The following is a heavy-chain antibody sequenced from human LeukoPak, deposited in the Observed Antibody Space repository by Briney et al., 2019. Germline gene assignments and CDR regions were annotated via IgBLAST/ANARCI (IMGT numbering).Heavy chain of an antibody. J-gene: IGHJ4*02. CDR2: FDPEDGET. CDR3: ATQNSIYYDSSGPRV. V-gene: IGHV1-24*01. Sequence: VASVKVSCKVSGYTLTELSMHWVRQAPGKGLEWMGGFDPEDGETIYAQKFQGRVTMTEDTSTDTAYMELSSLRSEDTAVYYCATQNSIYYDSSGPRVWGQGTLVTVSS. CDR1: GYTLTELS. D-gene: IGHD3-22*01.